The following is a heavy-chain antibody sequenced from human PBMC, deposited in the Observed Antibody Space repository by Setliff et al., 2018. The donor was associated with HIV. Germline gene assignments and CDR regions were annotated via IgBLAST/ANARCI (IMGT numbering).Heavy chain of an antibody. CDR2: INHSGST. V-gene: IGHV4-34*01. J-gene: IGHJ6*03. Sequence: SETLSLTCAVYGGSFSGYYWSWIRQPPGKGLEWIGEINHSGSTNYNPSLKSRVTISVDTSKNQFSLKLSSVTAADTAVYYCARGKGSGWLTYHYYMDVWGKGTTVTVSS. CDR3: ARGKGSGWLTYHYYMDV. CDR1: GGSFSGYY. D-gene: IGHD6-19*01.